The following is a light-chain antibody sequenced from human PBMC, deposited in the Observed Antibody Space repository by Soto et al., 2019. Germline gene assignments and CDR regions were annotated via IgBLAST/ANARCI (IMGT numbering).Light chain of an antibody. J-gene: IGLJ3*02. V-gene: IGLV2-8*01. CDR1: RGDVGGYDY. CDR2: EVN. Sequence: QSALTQPPSASGSPGQSVTISCTGTRGDVGGYDYVAWYQQHPGKAPKLMIYEVNKRPSGVPDRFSGSKSGNTASLTVSGLQAEDEADYYCSSFAGSSNFVLFGGGTKLTVL. CDR3: SSFAGSSNFVL.